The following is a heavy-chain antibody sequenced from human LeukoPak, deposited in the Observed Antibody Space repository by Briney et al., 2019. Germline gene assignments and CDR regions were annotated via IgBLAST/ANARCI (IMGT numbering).Heavy chain of an antibody. CDR3: ASDYGDYDGDY. Sequence: GGSLRLSCAASGFTVSSNYMSWVRQAPGKGLEWVSVIYSGGSTYYADSVKGRFTISRDNSKNTLYLQMNSLRAEDTAVYYCASDYGDYDGDYWGKGTLVTVSS. V-gene: IGHV3-66*01. J-gene: IGHJ4*02. D-gene: IGHD4-17*01. CDR1: GFTVSSNY. CDR2: IYSGGST.